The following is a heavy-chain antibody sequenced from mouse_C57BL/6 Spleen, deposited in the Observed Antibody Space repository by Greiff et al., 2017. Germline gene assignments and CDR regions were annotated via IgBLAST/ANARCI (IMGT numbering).Heavy chain of an antibody. J-gene: IGHJ4*01. CDR2: ISNGGGST. V-gene: IGHV5-12*01. CDR1: GFTFSDYY. Sequence: EVKLQESGGGLVQPGGSLKLSCAASGFTFSDYYMYWVRQTPEKRLEWVAYISNGGGSTYYPDTVKGRFTISRDNAKNTLYLQMSRLKSEDTAMYYCARRREPGAMDYWGQGTSVTVSS. CDR3: ARRREPGAMDY.